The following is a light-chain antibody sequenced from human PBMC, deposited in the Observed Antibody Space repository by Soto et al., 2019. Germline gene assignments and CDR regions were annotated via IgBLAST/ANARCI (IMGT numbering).Light chain of an antibody. Sequence: EIVLTQSPGTLSLSPGERATLSCRASQSVSNNYLAWYQQKPGQAPRLLIYGASNRATGIPDRFSGSGSGTAFTLTISRLEPEDFAVYYCPQYGSSGTFGQGTKVEIK. CDR1: QSVSNNY. V-gene: IGKV3-20*01. CDR2: GAS. J-gene: IGKJ1*01. CDR3: PQYGSSGT.